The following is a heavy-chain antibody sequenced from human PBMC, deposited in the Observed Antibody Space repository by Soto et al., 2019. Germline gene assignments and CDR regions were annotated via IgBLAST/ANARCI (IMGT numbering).Heavy chain of an antibody. CDR1: GFTFSNAW. V-gene: IGHV3-15*01. J-gene: IGHJ4*02. CDR3: TTDVLLYYYGSGSYYNADY. CDR2: IKSKTDGGTT. D-gene: IGHD3-10*01. Sequence: WGSLRLSCAASGFTFSNAWMSWVRQAPGKGLEWVGRIKSKTDGGTTDYATPVKGRFTISRDDSKNTLYLQMNSLKTEDTAVYYCTTDVLLYYYGSGSYYNADYWGQGTLVTVSS.